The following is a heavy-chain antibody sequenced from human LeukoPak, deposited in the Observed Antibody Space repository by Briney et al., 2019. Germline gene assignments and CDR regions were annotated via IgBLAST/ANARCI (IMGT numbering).Heavy chain of an antibody. CDR1: GYTFTSYG. D-gene: IGHD3-10*01. CDR3: AREAQGSGSYYTSCMDV. Sequence: ASVKVSCKASGYTFTSYGISWVRQAPGQGLEWMGWISAYNGNTNYAQKLQGRVTMTTDTSTSTAYMELRSLRSDDTAVYYCAREAQGSGSYYTSCMDVWGQGTTVTVSS. J-gene: IGHJ6*02. V-gene: IGHV1-18*01. CDR2: ISAYNGNT.